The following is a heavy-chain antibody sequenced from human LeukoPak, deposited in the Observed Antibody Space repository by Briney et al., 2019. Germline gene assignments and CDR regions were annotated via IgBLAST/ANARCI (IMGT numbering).Heavy chain of an antibody. D-gene: IGHD4-17*01. CDR1: GYSFTSYW. CDR3: ARPMTTVTPWDAFDI. CDR2: IYPGDSDT. Sequence: GESLKISCKGSGYSFTSYWIGWVRQMPGKGLEWMGIIYPGDSDTRYSPSFPGQVTISADKSISTAYLQWSSLKASDTAMYYCARPMTTVTPWDAFDIWGQGTMVTVSS. V-gene: IGHV5-51*01. J-gene: IGHJ3*02.